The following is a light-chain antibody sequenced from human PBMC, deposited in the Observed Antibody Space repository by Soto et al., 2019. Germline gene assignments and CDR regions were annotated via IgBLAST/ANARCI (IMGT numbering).Light chain of an antibody. Sequence: SVLTQPPSASGTPGQRVTISCSGSSSNIVSNYVYWYQQLPGTAPKLLIYRNNQRPSGVPDRFSGSKSGTSASLAISGLRSEDEADYYCAAWDDSLSGYVFGTGTKVTVL. CDR2: RNN. CDR1: SSNIVSNY. V-gene: IGLV1-47*01. CDR3: AAWDDSLSGYV. J-gene: IGLJ1*01.